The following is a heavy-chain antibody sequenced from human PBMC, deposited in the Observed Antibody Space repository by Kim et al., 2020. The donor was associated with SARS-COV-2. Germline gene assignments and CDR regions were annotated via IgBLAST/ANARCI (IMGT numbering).Heavy chain of an antibody. V-gene: IGHV3-30*02. D-gene: IGHD3-10*01. Sequence: YADSVKGRFTISRDNSKNTLYLQMNSLRAEDTAVYYCAKEGVRRASFDYWGQGTLVTVSS. CDR3: AKEGVRRASFDY. J-gene: IGHJ4*02.